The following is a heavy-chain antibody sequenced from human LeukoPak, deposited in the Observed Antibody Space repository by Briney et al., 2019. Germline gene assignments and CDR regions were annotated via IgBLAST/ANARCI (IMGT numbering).Heavy chain of an antibody. CDR1: GYTFTGYY. CDR3: ARSIVVVVAATPDH. V-gene: IGHV1-2*02. Sequence: ASVKVSCKASGYTFTGYYMHWVRQAPGQGLEWMGWINPNSGGTNYAQKFQGRVTMTRDTSISTAYMELSRLRSDDTAVYYCARSIVVVVAATPDHWGQGTLVTVSS. CDR2: INPNSGGT. D-gene: IGHD2-15*01. J-gene: IGHJ5*02.